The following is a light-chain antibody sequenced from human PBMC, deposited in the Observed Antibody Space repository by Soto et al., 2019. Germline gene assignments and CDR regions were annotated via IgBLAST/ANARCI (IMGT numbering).Light chain of an antibody. V-gene: IGLV2-23*01. J-gene: IGLJ2*01. CDR2: EGS. Sequence: QSALTQPASVSGSPGQSITISCTGTSSDVGSYNLVSWYQQHPGKAPKLMIYEGSKRPSGVSNRFSGSKSGNTASLTISGLQAEDAADYYCCSYAGSSTLVFGGGPKLTVL. CDR3: CSYAGSSTLV. CDR1: SSDVGSYNL.